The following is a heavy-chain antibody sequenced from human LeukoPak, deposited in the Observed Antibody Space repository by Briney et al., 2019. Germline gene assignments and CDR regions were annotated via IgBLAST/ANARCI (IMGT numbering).Heavy chain of an antibody. J-gene: IGHJ6*03. V-gene: IGHV3-48*01. CDR1: GFTFSDYG. CDR2: IPNSGSPI. CDR3: ARSPYYMDV. Sequence: GGSLRLSCAASGFTFSDYGMNWVRQTPGRGLEWISYIPNSGSPIYYADSVKGRFIISRDNSKNSLFLQMTSLRVEDTAIYYCARSPYYMDVWGKGTTVTVSS.